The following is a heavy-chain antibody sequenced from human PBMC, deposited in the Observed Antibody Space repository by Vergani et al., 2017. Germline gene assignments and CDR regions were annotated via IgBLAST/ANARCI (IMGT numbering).Heavy chain of an antibody. CDR1: GYTFTSYA. Sequence: QVQLVQSGAEVKKPGASVKVSCKASGYTFTSYAMHWVRQAPGQRLEWMGWINTGNGNTKYSQKFQGRVTITRDTSASTAYMELSSLRSEDTAVYYCARDRSSGWADNWFDPWGQGTLGTVSS. CDR2: INTGNGNT. V-gene: IGHV1-3*04. D-gene: IGHD6-19*01. CDR3: ARDRSSGWADNWFDP. J-gene: IGHJ5*02.